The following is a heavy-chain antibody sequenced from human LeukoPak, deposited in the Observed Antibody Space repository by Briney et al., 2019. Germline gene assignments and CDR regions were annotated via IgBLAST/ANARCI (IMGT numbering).Heavy chain of an antibody. CDR1: GGSISSYY. D-gene: IGHD3-22*01. Sequence: SETLSLTCTVSGGSISSYYWSWIRQPAGKGLEWIGRIDISGSTNDNPSLKSRVTMSVDTSKNQFSLKLSSVTAADTAFYYCAGLYYYDTSGFDPWGQGTLVTVSS. V-gene: IGHV4-4*07. CDR3: AGLYYYDTSGFDP. J-gene: IGHJ5*02. CDR2: IDISGST.